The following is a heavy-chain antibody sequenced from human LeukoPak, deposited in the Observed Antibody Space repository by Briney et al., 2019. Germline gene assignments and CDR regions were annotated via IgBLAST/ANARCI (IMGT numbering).Heavy chain of an antibody. CDR3: AREDIVEVPAIPFDY. D-gene: IGHD2-2*01. CDR1: GFTFSSYW. Sequence: TGGSLRLSCAASGFTFSSYWMHWVRQAPGKGLMWVSRINSDGSSIIYADSVKGRFTISRDNAKNTLYLQMNSLRAEDTAVYYCAREDIVEVPAIPFDYWGQGTLVTVSS. V-gene: IGHV3-74*01. CDR2: INSDGSSI. J-gene: IGHJ4*02.